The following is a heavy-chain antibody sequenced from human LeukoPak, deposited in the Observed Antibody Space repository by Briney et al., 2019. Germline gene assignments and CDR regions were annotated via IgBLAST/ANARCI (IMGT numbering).Heavy chain of an antibody. CDR2: IWYDGSNK. V-gene: IGHV3-30*19. CDR1: GFTFSSYG. CDR3: ARDRQYDYGDYGSGFDY. D-gene: IGHD4-17*01. Sequence: GGSLRLSCAASGFTFSSYGMHWVRQAPGKGLEWVAVIWYDGSNKYYADSVKGRFTISRDNSKNTLYLQMNSLRAEDTAVYYCARDRQYDYGDYGSGFDYWGQGTLVTVSS. J-gene: IGHJ4*02.